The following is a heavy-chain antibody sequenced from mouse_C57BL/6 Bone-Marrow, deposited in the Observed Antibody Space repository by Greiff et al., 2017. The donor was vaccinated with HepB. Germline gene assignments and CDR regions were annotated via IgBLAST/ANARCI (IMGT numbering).Heavy chain of an antibody. D-gene: IGHD1-1*01. Sequence: QVQLQQSGPELVKPGASVKISCKASGYAFSSSWMNWVKQRPGKGLEWIGRIYPGDGDTNYNGKFKGKATLTADTSSSTAYMQLSSLTSEDSAVYFCARDYGSPGWYFDVWGKGTTVTVSS. J-gene: IGHJ1*03. V-gene: IGHV1-82*01. CDR1: GYAFSSSW. CDR2: IYPGDGDT. CDR3: ARDYGSPGWYFDV.